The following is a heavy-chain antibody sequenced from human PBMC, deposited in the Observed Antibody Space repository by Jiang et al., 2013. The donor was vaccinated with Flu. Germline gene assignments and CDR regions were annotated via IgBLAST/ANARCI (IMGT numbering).Heavy chain of an antibody. Sequence: GSGLVKPSETLSLTCSVSGGSMSSYYWNWIRQPPGKGLEWIGYIHYSGNTNYNPSLKSRVTISADTSKNQFSLKLSSVTTADTAVYYCARAPGFGYSSGWADFWGQGTLVTVSS. CDR1: GGSMSSYY. CDR3: ARAPGFGYSSGWADF. D-gene: IGHD6-19*01. V-gene: IGHV4-59*01. J-gene: IGHJ4*02. CDR2: IHYSGNT.